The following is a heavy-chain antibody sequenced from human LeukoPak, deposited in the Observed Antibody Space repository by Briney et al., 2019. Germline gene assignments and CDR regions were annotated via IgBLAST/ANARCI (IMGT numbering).Heavy chain of an antibody. D-gene: IGHD3-9*01. CDR3: ANGYYYNILTGYYKDRDTSFQY. CDR1: GFTFSSYG. CDR2: ISYDGSNK. Sequence: SGGSLRLSCAASGFTFSSYGMHWVRQAPGKGLEWMAVISYDGSNKYHADSVKGRFTISRDNSKNTLYLQMNSLRAEDTAVYYCANGYYYNILTGYYKDRDTSFQYWGQGTLVTVSS. V-gene: IGHV3-30*18. J-gene: IGHJ4*02.